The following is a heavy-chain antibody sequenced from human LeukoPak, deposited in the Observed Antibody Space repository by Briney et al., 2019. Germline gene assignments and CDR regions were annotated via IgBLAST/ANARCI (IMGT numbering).Heavy chain of an antibody. CDR1: GFTFSSYA. Sequence: PGGSLRLSCAASGFTFSSYAMSWVRQAPGKELQWVSAISGSGGSTYYADSVKGRFTISRDNSKNTLYLQMNSLRAEDTAVYYCAKDSFPYYYDSSGYPYYDYWGQGTLVTVSS. CDR2: ISGSGGST. J-gene: IGHJ4*02. V-gene: IGHV3-23*01. D-gene: IGHD3-22*01. CDR3: AKDSFPYYYDSSGYPYYDY.